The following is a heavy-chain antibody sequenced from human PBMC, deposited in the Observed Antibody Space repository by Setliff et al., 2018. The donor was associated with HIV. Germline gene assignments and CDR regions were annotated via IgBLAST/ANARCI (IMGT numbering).Heavy chain of an antibody. CDR2: INHSEST. Sequence: LSLTCAVYGGSFSGYYWSWIRQPPGKGLEWIGEINHSESTNYNPSLKSRVTISVDTSKNQFSLKLSSVTAADTAVYYCAREGGGIVAAVHFDYWGQGTLVTVSS. D-gene: IGHD6-13*01. V-gene: IGHV4-34*01. CDR1: GGSFSGYY. J-gene: IGHJ4*02. CDR3: AREGGGIVAAVHFDY.